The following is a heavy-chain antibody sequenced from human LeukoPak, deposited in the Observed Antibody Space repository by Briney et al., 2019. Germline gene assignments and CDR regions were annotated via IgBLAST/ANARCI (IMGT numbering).Heavy chain of an antibody. D-gene: IGHD4-17*01. CDR3: ARALDYGDYSRWFDP. J-gene: IGHJ5*02. CDR2: IGTAGDT. Sequence: GGSLRLSCAASGFTFSSYDMHWVRQATGKGLKWVSAIGTAGDTYYPGSVKGRFTISRENAKNSLYLQMNSLRAEDTAVYYCARALDYGDYSRWFDPWGQGTLVTVSS. CDR1: GFTFSSYD. V-gene: IGHV3-13*01.